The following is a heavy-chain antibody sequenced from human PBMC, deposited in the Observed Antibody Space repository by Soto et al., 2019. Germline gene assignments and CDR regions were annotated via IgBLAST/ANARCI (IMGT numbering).Heavy chain of an antibody. CDR2: ISAYNGNT. V-gene: IGHV1-18*01. J-gene: IGHJ5*02. D-gene: IGHD3-3*01. CDR1: GYTFTSYG. CDR3: ARVGSTIFGVVPENDP. Sequence: ASVKVSCKASGYTFTSYGISWVRQAPGQGLEWMGWISAYNGNTNYAQKLQGRVTMTTDTSTSTAYMELRSRRSDDTAVYYWARVGSTIFGVVPENDPRGQGTLVTVSS.